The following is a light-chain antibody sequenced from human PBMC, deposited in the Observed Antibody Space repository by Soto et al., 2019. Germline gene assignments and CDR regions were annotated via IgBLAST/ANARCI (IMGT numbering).Light chain of an antibody. CDR1: SSDVGSYNL. Sequence: QSVLTQPASVSGSPGQSITISCTGTSSDVGSYNLVSWYQQYPGKAPKLMIYAGSQRPSGVSHRFSGSKSGNTASLTISGLQAEDEADYYCCSYAGSTTLMFGGGTKRTVL. J-gene: IGLJ3*02. V-gene: IGLV2-23*01. CDR3: CSYAGSTTLM. CDR2: AGS.